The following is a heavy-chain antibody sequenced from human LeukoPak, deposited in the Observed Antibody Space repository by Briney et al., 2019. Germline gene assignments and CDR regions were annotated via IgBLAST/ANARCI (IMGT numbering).Heavy chain of an antibody. CDR3: ARDRGPYCSGGSCYFTDAFDI. J-gene: IGHJ3*02. CDR1: GGTFSSYA. CDR2: IIPIFGTA. V-gene: IGHV1-69*13. D-gene: IGHD2-15*01. Sequence: ASVKVSCKASGGTFSSYAISWVRQAPGQGLEWMGGIIPIFGTANYAQKFQGRVTITADESMSTAYMELSSLRSEDTAVYYCARDRGPYCSGGSCYFTDAFDIWGQGTMVTVSS.